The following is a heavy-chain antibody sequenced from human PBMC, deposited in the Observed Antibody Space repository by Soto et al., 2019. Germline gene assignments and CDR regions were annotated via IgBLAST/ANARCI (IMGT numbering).Heavy chain of an antibody. CDR3: ARDGSYDSSGYYFDY. Sequence: EVQLVESGGGLVKPGGSMRLSCAASGFTFSSYSMNWVRQAPGKGLEWVSSISSSGSYIYYADSVKGRFTLSRDNAKNSLYLQMNSLRAEETAVYYCARDGSYDSSGYYFDYWGQGTLVTVSS. J-gene: IGHJ4*02. V-gene: IGHV3-21*01. D-gene: IGHD3-22*01. CDR2: ISSSGSYI. CDR1: GFTFSSYS.